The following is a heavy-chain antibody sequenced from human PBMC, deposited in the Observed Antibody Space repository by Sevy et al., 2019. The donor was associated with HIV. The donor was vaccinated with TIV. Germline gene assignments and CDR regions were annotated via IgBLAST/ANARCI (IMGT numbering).Heavy chain of an antibody. D-gene: IGHD3-22*01. CDR1: GFTFSSYA. V-gene: IGHV3-30*04. J-gene: IGHJ4*02. Sequence: GGSLRLSCAASGFTFSSYAMHWVRQAPGKGLEWVAVISRDGSNKYYADSVKGRFTNARDNSKNKLYLQMNSLRAEDTAVYYCARDGTMIGPDYWGQGTLVTVSS. CDR2: ISRDGSNK. CDR3: ARDGTMIGPDY.